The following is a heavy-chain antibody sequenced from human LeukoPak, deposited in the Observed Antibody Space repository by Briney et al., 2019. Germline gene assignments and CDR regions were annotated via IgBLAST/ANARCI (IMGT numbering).Heavy chain of an antibody. J-gene: IGHJ4*02. Sequence: PGGSLRLSCAASGFTFSASAVHWVRRASGKGLEWVGRIRSKADTYTTSYAASVKGRFTICRDDSKNTAFLQLNSLKTEDTAVYYCTREYSSGWPFDFWGQGTLVTVSS. CDR1: GFTFSASA. V-gene: IGHV3-73*01. CDR3: TREYSSGWPFDF. CDR2: IRSKADTYTT. D-gene: IGHD6-19*01.